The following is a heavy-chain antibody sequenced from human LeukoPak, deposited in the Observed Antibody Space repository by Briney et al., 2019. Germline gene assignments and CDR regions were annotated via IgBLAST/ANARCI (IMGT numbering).Heavy chain of an antibody. J-gene: IGHJ4*02. CDR1: GFLFSSCG. Sequence: PGRSLRLSCAASGFLFSSCGMHWVRQAPGKGREGVGFIWSNGTNKYYPPSVKGRFTISRDNSKTTLYLQMDSLRAEDTAVYYCGKSGSRDWDYFEYWGQGTLVTASS. D-gene: IGHD6-19*01. CDR2: IWSNGTNK. V-gene: IGHV3-33*03. CDR3: GKSGSRDWDYFEY.